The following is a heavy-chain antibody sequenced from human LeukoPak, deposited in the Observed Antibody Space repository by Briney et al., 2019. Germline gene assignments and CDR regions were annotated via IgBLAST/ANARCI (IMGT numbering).Heavy chain of an antibody. J-gene: IGHJ4*02. CDR3: AKESGIAAAGRNYFDY. V-gene: IGHV3-23*01. Sequence: PVGSLRLSCAAPGFTFSSYAMTWVRQAPGKGLGWVSVISGGGGTTYYADSVKGWFTISRDNSKNTLYLQMSSLRAEDTAVYYCAKESGIAAAGRNYFDYWGQGTLVTVSS. D-gene: IGHD6-13*01. CDR2: ISGGGGTT. CDR1: GFTFSSYA.